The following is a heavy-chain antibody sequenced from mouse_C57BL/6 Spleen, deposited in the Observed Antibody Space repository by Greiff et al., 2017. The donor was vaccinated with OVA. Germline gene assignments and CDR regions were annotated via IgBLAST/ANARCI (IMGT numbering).Heavy chain of an antibody. CDR2: ISSGGSYT. J-gene: IGHJ1*03. V-gene: IGHV5-6*01. CDR3: ARTPDYYGSSYGYFDV. Sequence: EVHLVESGGDLVKPGGSLKLSCAASGFTFSSYGMSWVRQTPDKRLEWVATISSGGSYTYYPDSVKGRFTISRDNAKNTLYLQMSSLKSEDTAMYYCARTPDYYGSSYGYFDVWGTGTTVTVSS. D-gene: IGHD1-1*01. CDR1: GFTFSSYG.